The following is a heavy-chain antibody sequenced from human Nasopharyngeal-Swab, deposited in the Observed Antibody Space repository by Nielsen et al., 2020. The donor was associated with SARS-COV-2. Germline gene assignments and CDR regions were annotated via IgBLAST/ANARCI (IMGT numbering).Heavy chain of an antibody. D-gene: IGHD6-13*01. CDR1: GFTFSSYG. V-gene: IGHV3-33*01. Sequence: GGSLRLSCAASGFTFSSYGMHWVRQAPGKGLEWVAVIWYDGSNKYYADSVKGRFTISRDNSKNTPYLQMNSLRAEDTAVYYYARVGSSWYGINYYYYMDVWGKGTTVTVSS. J-gene: IGHJ6*03. CDR3: ARVGSSWYGINYYYYMDV. CDR2: IWYDGSNK.